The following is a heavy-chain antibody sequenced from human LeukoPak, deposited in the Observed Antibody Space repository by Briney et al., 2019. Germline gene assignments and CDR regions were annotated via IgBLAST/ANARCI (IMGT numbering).Heavy chain of an antibody. Sequence: SETLSLTCTVSGGSLGNYYWSWIRQPPGKGLEWIGFISNTGTTNYNPSLKSRVTISVDTSKNHFSLRLTSVTAADTAVYFCARDRLPSRYNGLDVWGQGTTVTVSS. D-gene: IGHD2-2*01. CDR2: ISNTGTT. CDR1: GGSLGNYY. CDR3: ARDRLPSRYNGLDV. V-gene: IGHV4-59*01. J-gene: IGHJ6*02.